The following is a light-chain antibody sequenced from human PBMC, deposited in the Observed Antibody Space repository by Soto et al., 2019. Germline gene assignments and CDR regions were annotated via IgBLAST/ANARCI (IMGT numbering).Light chain of an antibody. V-gene: IGKV1-5*01. CDR2: DAS. J-gene: IGKJ1*01. Sequence: DIQMTQSPSTLSASVGDIVTITCRASQSISSWLAWYQQKPGKAPKLLIYDASSLESGVPSRFSGSGSGTEFTLTISSLQPDDFATYYCQQYNSYSTFGQGTKVEI. CDR3: QQYNSYST. CDR1: QSISSW.